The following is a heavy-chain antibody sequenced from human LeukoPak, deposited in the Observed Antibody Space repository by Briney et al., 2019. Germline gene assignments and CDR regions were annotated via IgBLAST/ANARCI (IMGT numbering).Heavy chain of an antibody. J-gene: IGHJ1*01. D-gene: IGHD6-13*01. V-gene: IGHV3-21*01. Sequence: GGSLRLSCAASGFTFSSYSMNWVRQAPGKGLEWVSSISSSSSYIYYADSVKGRFTTSRDNAKNSLDLQMNSLKVEDTAVYYCATPAAGPGAEYSLYWGQGTLVIVSS. CDR2: ISSSSSYI. CDR1: GFTFSSYS. CDR3: ATPAAGPGAEYSLY.